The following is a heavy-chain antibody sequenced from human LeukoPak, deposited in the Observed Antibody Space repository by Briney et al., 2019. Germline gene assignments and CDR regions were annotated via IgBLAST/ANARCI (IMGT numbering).Heavy chain of an antibody. CDR1: VYTFTSYD. Sequence: EASVKVSCKASVYTFTSYDINWVRQATGKGLEWMGWMNPNSGNPGYAQKFQGRVTMTRNTSISTAYMELSSLRSEDTAVYYCARGGSSWTSYYWGQGTLVTVS. CDR3: ARGGSSWTSYY. CDR2: MNPNSGNP. D-gene: IGHD6-13*01. J-gene: IGHJ4*02. V-gene: IGHV1-8*01.